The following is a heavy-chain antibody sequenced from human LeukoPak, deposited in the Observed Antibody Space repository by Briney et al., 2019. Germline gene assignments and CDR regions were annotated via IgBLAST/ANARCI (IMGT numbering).Heavy chain of an antibody. J-gene: IGHJ5*02. V-gene: IGHV3-11*01. CDR2: ISSSGSTI. CDR1: GFTFRDYY. D-gene: IGHD3-3*01. CDR3: ARGSTIFVVFIEGNWFDP. Sequence: GGSLRLSCAASGFTFRDYYMSWSRQAPGKRLEWVSYISSSGSTIYYSDSVKGRFTISRDNAKNSLYLQMNSLRAEDTAVYYCARGSTIFVVFIEGNWFDPWGQGTLATVSS.